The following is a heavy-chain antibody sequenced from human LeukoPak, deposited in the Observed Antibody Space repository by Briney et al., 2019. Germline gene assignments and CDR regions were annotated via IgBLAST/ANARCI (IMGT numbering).Heavy chain of an antibody. CDR3: ARDEWVKKYCSSTSCYEDYYYYGMDV. D-gene: IGHD2-2*01. CDR2: ISSSSSTI. CDR1: GFTYSSYS. V-gene: IGHV3-48*02. J-gene: IGHJ6*02. Sequence: GGSLRLSCAASGFTYSSYSMNWVRQAPGKGLEWVSYISSSSSTIYYADSVKGRFTISRDNAKNSLYLQMNSLRDEDTAVYYSARDEWVKKYCSSTSCYEDYYYYGMDVWGRGTTVTVSS.